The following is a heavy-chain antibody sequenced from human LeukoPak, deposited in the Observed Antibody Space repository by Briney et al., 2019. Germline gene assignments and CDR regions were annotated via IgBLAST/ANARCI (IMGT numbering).Heavy chain of an antibody. D-gene: IGHD3-10*01. Sequence: PGGSLRLSCAASGFTFTSYAMSWVRQAPGKGLEWVSGISGSGGTTYYADSVKGRFTISRDNSMNTLYLQMNSLRAEDTAVYYCAKESSYYYNSGSYRGTGDAFDIWGQGTMVTASS. CDR1: GFTFTSYA. V-gene: IGHV3-23*01. J-gene: IGHJ3*02. CDR2: ISGSGGTT. CDR3: AKESSYYYNSGSYRGTGDAFDI.